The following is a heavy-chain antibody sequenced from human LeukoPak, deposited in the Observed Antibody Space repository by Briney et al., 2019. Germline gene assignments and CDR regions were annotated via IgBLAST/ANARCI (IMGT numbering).Heavy chain of an antibody. CDR2: INHSGST. CDR3: ARGPSRRYFDWLLPPNIHYFDY. J-gene: IGHJ4*02. D-gene: IGHD3-9*01. Sequence: SETLSLTCTVSGGSISSGGYYWSWIRQPPGTGLEWIGEINHSGSTNYNPSLKSRVTISVDTSKNQFSLKLSFVTAADTAVYYCARGPSRRYFDWLLPPNIHYFDYWGQGTLVTVSS. CDR1: GGSISSGGYY. V-gene: IGHV4-39*07.